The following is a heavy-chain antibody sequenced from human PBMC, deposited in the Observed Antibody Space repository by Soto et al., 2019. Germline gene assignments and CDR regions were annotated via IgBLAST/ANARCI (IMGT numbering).Heavy chain of an antibody. Sequence: GGSLRLSCAASGFTFSSYAMSWVRQAPGKGLEWVSAISGSGGSTYYADSVKGRFTISRDNSKNTLYLQMNSLRAEDTAVYYCAKGTPKYYDFWSGYYYFDYWGQRTLGTVSS. D-gene: IGHD3-3*01. CDR3: AKGTPKYYDFWSGYYYFDY. CDR1: GFTFSSYA. V-gene: IGHV3-23*01. CDR2: ISGSGGST. J-gene: IGHJ4*02.